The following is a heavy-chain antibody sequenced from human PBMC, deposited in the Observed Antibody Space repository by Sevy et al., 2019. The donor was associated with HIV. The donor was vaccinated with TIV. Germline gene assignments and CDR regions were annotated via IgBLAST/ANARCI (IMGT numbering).Heavy chain of an antibody. CDR3: ARQGTRGSYPI. J-gene: IGHJ4*02. D-gene: IGHD1-26*01. Sequence: SETLSLTCTVSGGSISTYYWSWIRQPPGKGLEWIGEISYTGTTNYNPSLQSRVTLSVDTSRNHFSLTLSSVTAADTAFYYCARQGTRGSYPIWGQGTLVTVSS. CDR2: ISYTGTT. CDR1: GGSISTYY. V-gene: IGHV4-59*08.